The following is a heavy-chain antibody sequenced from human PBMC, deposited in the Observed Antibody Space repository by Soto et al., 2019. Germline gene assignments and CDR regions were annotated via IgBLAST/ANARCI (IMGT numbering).Heavy chain of an antibody. D-gene: IGHD3-3*01. CDR1: GFTLSDYA. J-gene: IGHJ4*02. Sequence: VQLLESGGGLVQPGGSLRLSCAASGFTLSDYAMSWVRQAPGKGLEWVSSVVGRGDRTYNPDSVRGRFTISRANSTNTLYLQMASLGAEDTALYYCAKAAGGNFGSGCYLHFTSWGQGTLVTVSS. CDR2: VVGRGDRT. CDR3: AKAAGGNFGSGCYLHFTS. V-gene: IGHV3-23*01.